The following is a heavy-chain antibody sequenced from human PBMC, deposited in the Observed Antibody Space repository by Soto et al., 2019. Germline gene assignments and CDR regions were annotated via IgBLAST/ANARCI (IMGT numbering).Heavy chain of an antibody. D-gene: IGHD1-20*01. CDR1: GFTLRNYA. CDR3: AKAKNDYNWDNRPPFDY. V-gene: IGHV3-23*01. J-gene: IGHJ4*02. Sequence: PGGTLRLSCDASGFTLRNYAMTWIRQAPGKGLEWVSLISANDVGTYYAESVKTRFTISTDQSRNTVYLQMDSLRADDTATYYCAKAKNDYNWDNRPPFDYWGQGTLVTVSS. CDR2: ISANDVGT.